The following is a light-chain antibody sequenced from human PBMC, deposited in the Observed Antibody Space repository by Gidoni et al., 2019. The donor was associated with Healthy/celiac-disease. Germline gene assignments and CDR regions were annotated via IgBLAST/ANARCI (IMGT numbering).Light chain of an antibody. CDR2: AAS. Sequence: DFQMTQSPSSLSASVGDRVTITCRASQSISSYLNWYQQKPGKAPKLLIYAASSLQSGVPSRFSGSGSGTDFTLTISSLQPEDFATYYCQQSYSTPPGFGGGTKVEIK. CDR3: QQSYSTPPG. J-gene: IGKJ4*01. V-gene: IGKV1-39*01. CDR1: QSISSY.